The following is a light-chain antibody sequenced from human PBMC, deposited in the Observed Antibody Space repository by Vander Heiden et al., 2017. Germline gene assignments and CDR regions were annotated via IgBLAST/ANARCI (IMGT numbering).Light chain of an antibody. CDR3: QQSYNSPYT. V-gene: IGKV1-39*01. CDR1: QSISNY. J-gene: IGKJ2*01. CDR2: GAS. Sequence: DIQMTQSRSSMSASVGERVTITCRASQSISNYLEWYQHKPGKAPNLLIYGASSLQSGIPSTFSGSGSGTDFTLTITSLQPEDFATYYCQQSYNSPYTFGQGTKLEIK.